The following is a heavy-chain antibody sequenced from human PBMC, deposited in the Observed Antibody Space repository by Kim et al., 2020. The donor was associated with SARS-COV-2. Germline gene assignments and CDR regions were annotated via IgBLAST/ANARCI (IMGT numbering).Heavy chain of an antibody. D-gene: IGHD1-26*01. Sequence: GGSLRLSCAASGFTVSTIYMNWVRQAPGKGLDWVATISGGGRTYYADSVRGRFTISRDNSINTLFLQMNCLRAEDTAVYYCARDMGASGVDVWGQGTTVTVSS. CDR1: GFTVSTIY. J-gene: IGHJ6*02. V-gene: IGHV3-66*02. CDR2: ISGGGRT. CDR3: ARDMGASGVDV.